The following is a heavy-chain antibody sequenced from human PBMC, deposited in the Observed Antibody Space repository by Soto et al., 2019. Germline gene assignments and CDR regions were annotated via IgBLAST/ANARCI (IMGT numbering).Heavy chain of an antibody. Sequence: SETLSLTCTVSGGSISSGGYYWSWIRQHPGKGLEWIGYIYYSGSTYYNPSLKSRVTISVDTSKNQFSLKLSSVTAADTAVYYCARERKTAMVKGEAFDIWGQGTMVTVSS. CDR1: GGSISSGGYY. J-gene: IGHJ3*02. D-gene: IGHD5-18*01. V-gene: IGHV4-31*03. CDR3: ARERKTAMVKGEAFDI. CDR2: IYYSGST.